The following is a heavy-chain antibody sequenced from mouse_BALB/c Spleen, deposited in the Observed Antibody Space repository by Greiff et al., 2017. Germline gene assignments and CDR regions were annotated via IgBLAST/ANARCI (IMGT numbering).Heavy chain of an antibody. CDR2: INSNGGST. CDR3: ARVYYDYDAY. D-gene: IGHD2-4*01. J-gene: IGHJ3*01. V-gene: IGHV5-6-3*01. Sequence: EVKVEESGGGLVQPGGSLKLSCAASGFTFSSYGMSWVRQTPDKRLELVATINSNGGSTYYPDSVKGRFTISRDNAKNTLYLQMSSLKSEDTAMYYCARVYYDYDAYWGQGTLVTVSA. CDR1: GFTFSSYG.